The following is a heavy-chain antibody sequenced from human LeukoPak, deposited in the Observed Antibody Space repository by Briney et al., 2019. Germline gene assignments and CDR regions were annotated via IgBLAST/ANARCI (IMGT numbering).Heavy chain of an antibody. D-gene: IGHD6-13*01. V-gene: IGHV4-59*08. CDR2: IYYSGNT. J-gene: IGHJ5*02. Sequence: SETLSLTCTVSGGSISGYYWSWIRQPPGKGLEWIGFIYYSGNTNYNPSLKSRVTISVDTSKNQFSLKQSSVTAADTAVYYCARHSVRQQLSPWFDPWGQGTLVTVSS. CDR1: GGSISGYY. CDR3: ARHSVRQQLSPWFDP.